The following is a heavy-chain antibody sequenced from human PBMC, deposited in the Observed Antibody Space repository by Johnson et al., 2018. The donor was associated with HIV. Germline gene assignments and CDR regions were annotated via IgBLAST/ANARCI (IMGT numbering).Heavy chain of an antibody. CDR2: IRYDGSKK. V-gene: IGHV3-30*02. CDR1: GFTFSSYG. CDR3: AKEYYYDSSGCPDAFDI. D-gene: IGHD3-22*01. Sequence: QMLLVESGGGVVQPGGSLRLSCAASGFTFSSYGMHWVRQAPGKGLEWVALIRYDGSKKYYADSVKGRFTISRDNSKNTMDLQMNSLRAEDTAVYYCAKEYYYDSSGCPDAFDIWGQGTMVTVSS. J-gene: IGHJ3*02.